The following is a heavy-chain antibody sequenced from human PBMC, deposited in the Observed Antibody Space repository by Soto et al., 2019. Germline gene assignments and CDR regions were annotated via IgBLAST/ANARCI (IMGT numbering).Heavy chain of an antibody. V-gene: IGHV2-5*02. CDR3: AHRRAGYCSGGSCYSPYYFDY. CDR2: IYWDDDK. Sequence: QITLKESGPTLVKPTQTLTLTCTFSGFSLSTSGVGVGWIRQPPGKALEWLALIYWDDDKRYSPSLKSWLTITKDTSKNQVVLTMTNMDPVDTATYYCAHRRAGYCSGGSCYSPYYFDYWGQGTLVTVSS. D-gene: IGHD2-15*01. J-gene: IGHJ4*02. CDR1: GFSLSTSGVG.